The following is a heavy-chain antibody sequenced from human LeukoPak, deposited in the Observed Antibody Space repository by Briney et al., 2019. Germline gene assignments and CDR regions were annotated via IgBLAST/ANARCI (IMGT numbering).Heavy chain of an antibody. V-gene: IGHV3-21*01. D-gene: IGHD3-3*01. CDR1: GFTCSSYT. Sequence: GGSLRLSGAASGFTCSSYTMNWVRQAPGKGLEWVSSISTSSRYIYYADSVKGRFTISRDNAKTSLYLQMNSLRAEDTAVYYCAPLGVLISGYRAFDIWGQGTMVAVSS. J-gene: IGHJ3*02. CDR2: ISTSSRYI. CDR3: APLGVLISGYRAFDI.